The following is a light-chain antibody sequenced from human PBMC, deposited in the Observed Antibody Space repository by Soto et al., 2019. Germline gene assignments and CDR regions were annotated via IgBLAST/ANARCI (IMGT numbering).Light chain of an antibody. J-gene: IGLJ2*01. Sequence: SYELTQPPSVSVAPGQMARLTCGGLNTGSKSVHCSQQKPGQAPVTAVYHDSDRPSGIPERFSGSNSGNTATLTISGVEVVDEAVYFCQVWESDDDPVVFGGGTKLTVL. CDR2: HDS. CDR1: NTGSKS. CDR3: QVWESDDDPVV. V-gene: IGLV3-21*02.